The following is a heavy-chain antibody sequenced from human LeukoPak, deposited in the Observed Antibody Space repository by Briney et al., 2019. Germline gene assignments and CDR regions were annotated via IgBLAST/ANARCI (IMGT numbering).Heavy chain of an antibody. D-gene: IGHD1-26*01. V-gene: IGHV4-4*07. CDR2: IYTSGST. CDR1: GGSISSYY. CDR3: AREGSYYGYYYYMDV. Sequence: SETLSLTCTVSGGSISSYYWSWIRQPAGKGLEWIGRIYTSGSTNYNPSLKSRVTMSVDTSKNQFSLKLSSVTAADTAVYYCAREGSYYGYYYYMDVWGKGTTVTASS. J-gene: IGHJ6*03.